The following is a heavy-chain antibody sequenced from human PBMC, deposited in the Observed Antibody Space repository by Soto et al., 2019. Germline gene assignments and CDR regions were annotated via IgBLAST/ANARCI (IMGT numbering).Heavy chain of an antibody. D-gene: IGHD5-18*01. J-gene: IGHJ6*02. Sequence: PSETLSLTCAVYGGSFSGYYWSWIRQPPGKGLEWIGEINHSGSTNYNPSLKSRVTISVDTSKNQFSLKLSSVTAADTAVYYCAREGSGYSSKSDYYYYGMDVWGQGTTVTVSS. CDR2: INHSGST. CDR3: AREGSGYSSKSDYYYYGMDV. V-gene: IGHV4-34*01. CDR1: GGSFSGYY.